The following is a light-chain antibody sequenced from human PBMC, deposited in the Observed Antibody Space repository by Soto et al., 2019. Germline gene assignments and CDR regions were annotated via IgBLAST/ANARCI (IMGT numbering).Light chain of an antibody. CDR2: GAS. Sequence: EIVLTQSPGTLSLSPGERATLSCRASQSISSSFLAWYQQKPGQAPRLLIYGASSRATGIPDRFSGSGSGTDFTLTINRMETEDFAVYYCQHFGSSPLPFGQGTKVEIK. V-gene: IGKV3-20*01. CDR1: QSISSSF. J-gene: IGKJ1*01. CDR3: QHFGSSPLP.